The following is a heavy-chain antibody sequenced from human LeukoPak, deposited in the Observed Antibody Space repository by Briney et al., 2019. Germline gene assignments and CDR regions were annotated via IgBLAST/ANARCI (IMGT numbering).Heavy chain of an antibody. V-gene: IGHV3-7*01. D-gene: IGHD2-2*01. Sequence: GGSLRLSCAASGFTFSNYWMSWVRQAPGKGLEWLANINQDGSEIYYVDSVKGRFTISRDNGKNSLYLQINSLRADDTAVYYCARVAGYCSSTSNCYSDYWGQGTLVTVSS. J-gene: IGHJ4*02. CDR2: INQDGSEI. CDR1: GFTFSNYW. CDR3: ARVAGYCSSTSNCYSDY.